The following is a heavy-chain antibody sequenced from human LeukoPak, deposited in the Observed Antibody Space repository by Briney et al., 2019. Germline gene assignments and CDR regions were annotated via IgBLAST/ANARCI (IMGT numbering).Heavy chain of an antibody. D-gene: IGHD2-2*01. V-gene: IGHV1-18*01. Sequence: GASVKVSCKASGYTFTSYGISWVRQAPGQGLEWMGRISAYNGNTNYAQKLQGRVTMTTDTSTSTAYMELRSLRSDDTAVYYCARDRHCSSTSCYFRYYYYYGMDVWGQGTTVTVSS. CDR3: ARDRHCSSTSCYFRYYYYYGMDV. J-gene: IGHJ6*02. CDR2: ISAYNGNT. CDR1: GYTFTSYG.